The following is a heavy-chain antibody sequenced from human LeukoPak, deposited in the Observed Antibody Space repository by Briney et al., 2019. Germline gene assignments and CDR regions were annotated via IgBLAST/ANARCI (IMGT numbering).Heavy chain of an antibody. D-gene: IGHD3-16*02. Sequence: SETLSLTCTVSGYSISSGYYWGWIRQPPGKGLEWIGSIYHSGSIYYNPSLKSRVTISVDTSKNQFSLKLSSVTAADTAVYYCARVPVGDYVWGSYRSDYWGQGTLVTVSS. CDR1: GYSISSGYY. J-gene: IGHJ4*02. CDR2: IYHSGSI. V-gene: IGHV4-38-2*02. CDR3: ARVPVGDYVWGSYRSDY.